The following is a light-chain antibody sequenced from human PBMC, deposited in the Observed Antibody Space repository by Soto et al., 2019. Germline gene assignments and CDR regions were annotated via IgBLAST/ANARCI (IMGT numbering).Light chain of an antibody. V-gene: IGKV3-15*01. CDR2: GVS. J-gene: IGKJ3*01. CDR3: QFYNDSPLT. Sequence: EIVMTQSPATLSVSPGNGATLSCRASERLRSNLAWYQHKPGRAPRLLIYGVSTRATGIPARFSGSGSGTEFTLTISSLKSEDFAIYYCQFYNDSPLTFGPGTKVEIK. CDR1: ERLRSN.